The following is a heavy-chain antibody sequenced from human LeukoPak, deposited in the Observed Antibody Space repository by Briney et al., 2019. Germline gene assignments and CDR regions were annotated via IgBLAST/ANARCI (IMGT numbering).Heavy chain of an antibody. CDR2: IHYSGNT. Sequence: SETLSLTCAVSGGSISSFYWNWIRQPPGKGLEWIGYIHYSGNTDYNPSLKSRVTISVDTSKNQFSLKLSSVTAADTAVYYCARGWGYSYSIDAFDIWGQGTMLTVSS. D-gene: IGHD5-18*01. V-gene: IGHV4-59*08. CDR3: ARGWGYSYSIDAFDI. J-gene: IGHJ3*02. CDR1: GGSISSFY.